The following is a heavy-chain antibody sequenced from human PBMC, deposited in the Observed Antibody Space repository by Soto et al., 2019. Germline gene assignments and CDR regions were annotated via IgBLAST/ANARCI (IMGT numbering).Heavy chain of an antibody. CDR3: ARDWGLGDYGMDV. CDR1: GFTFSSYG. V-gene: IGHV3-33*01. Sequence: HPGGSLRLSCAASGFTFSSYGMHWVRQAPGKGLEWVAVIWYDGSNKYYADSVKGRFTISRDNSKNTLYLQMNSLRAEDTAVYYCARDWGLGDYGMDVWGQGTTVTVSS. CDR2: IWYDGSNK. J-gene: IGHJ6*02. D-gene: IGHD3-16*01.